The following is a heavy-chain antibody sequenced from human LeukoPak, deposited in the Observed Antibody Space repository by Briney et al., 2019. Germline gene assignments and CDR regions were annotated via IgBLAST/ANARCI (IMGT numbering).Heavy chain of an antibody. CDR3: ASGYYDFWSGYYPIDY. CDR1: GFTFSSYA. V-gene: IGHV3-23*01. D-gene: IGHD3-3*01. Sequence: GGSLRLSCAASGFTFSSYAMSWVRQAPGKGLEWVSAISGSGGSTYYADSVKGRFTISRDNSKNTLSLQMNSLRAEDTAVYYCASGYYDFWSGYYPIDYWGQGTLVTVSS. J-gene: IGHJ4*02. CDR2: ISGSGGST.